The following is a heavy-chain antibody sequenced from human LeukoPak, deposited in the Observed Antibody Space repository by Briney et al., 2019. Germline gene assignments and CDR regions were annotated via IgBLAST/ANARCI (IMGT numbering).Heavy chain of an antibody. V-gene: IGHV4-59*12. CDR1: GDSISGFY. D-gene: IGHD6-13*01. J-gene: IGHJ4*02. Sequence: SETLSLTCTVSGDSISGFYWNWIRQPPGKGLEWLGYIYYSGSTNYNPSLKSRVTISIDTSKNQFSLKLGSVTAADTAVYYCARDDPGIAAAGGLYWGQGTLVTVSS. CDR3: ARDDPGIAAAGGLY. CDR2: IYYSGST.